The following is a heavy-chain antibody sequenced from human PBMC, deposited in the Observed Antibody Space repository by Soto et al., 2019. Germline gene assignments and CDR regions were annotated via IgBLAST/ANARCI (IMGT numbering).Heavy chain of an antibody. D-gene: IGHD3-10*01. CDR1: GYTFSSYG. CDR3: ARGGSALTVVRARLSSDY. V-gene: IGHV1-18*01. J-gene: IGHJ4*02. Sequence: QVQLLQSGAEVMKPGASVKVSCQASGYTFSSYGMTWVRQAPGQGIEWTGWVSGYNGKTYDAEEFRDRLTRTTDTSTSTAYMELRSLPSDYTAVYYCARGGSALTVVRARLSSDYWGQGTLVTVSS. CDR2: VSGYNGKT.